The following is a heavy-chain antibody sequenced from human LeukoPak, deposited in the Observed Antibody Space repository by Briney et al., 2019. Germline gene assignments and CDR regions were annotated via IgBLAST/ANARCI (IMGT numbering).Heavy chain of an antibody. V-gene: IGHV3-15*04. Sequence: GGSLRLSCAASGLTFSNVWMSWVRQAPGKGLEWIGRIESNIDGGTTDYAAPVKGRFTISRDDSQNTLCLQMNSLKTEDTAVYYCTTDRSWGHRVGYWGQGTLVTVSS. J-gene: IGHJ4*02. D-gene: IGHD7-27*01. CDR2: IESNIDGGTT. CDR1: GLTFSNVW. CDR3: TTDRSWGHRVGY.